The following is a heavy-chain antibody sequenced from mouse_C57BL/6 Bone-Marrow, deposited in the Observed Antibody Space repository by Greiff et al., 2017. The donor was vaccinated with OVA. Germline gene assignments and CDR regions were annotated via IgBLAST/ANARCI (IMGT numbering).Heavy chain of an antibody. Sequence: EVKLMESEGGLVKPGGSLKLSCAASGFTFSDYGMHWVRQAPEKGLEWVAYISSGSSTIYYADTVKGRFTISRDNAKNTLFLQMTSLRSEDTAMYYCARPSDYDYDDYAMDYWGQGTSVTVSS. CDR2: ISSGSSTI. CDR3: ARPSDYDYDDYAMDY. CDR1: GFTFSDYG. D-gene: IGHD2-4*01. V-gene: IGHV5-17*01. J-gene: IGHJ4*01.